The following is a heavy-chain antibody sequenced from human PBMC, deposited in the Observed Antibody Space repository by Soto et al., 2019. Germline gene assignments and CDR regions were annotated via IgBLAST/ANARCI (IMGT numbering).Heavy chain of an antibody. D-gene: IGHD6-13*01. CDR1: GFTVSSNY. Sequence: EVQLVETGGGLIQPGGSLRLSCAASGFTVSSNYMSWVRQAPGKGLEWVSVIYSGGSTYYADSVKGRFTISRDNSKNTLYLQMNSLRAEDTAVYYCARDSYISSWYGGYYYGMDVWGQGTTVTVSS. CDR3: ARDSYISSWYGGYYYGMDV. V-gene: IGHV3-53*02. CDR2: IYSGGST. J-gene: IGHJ6*02.